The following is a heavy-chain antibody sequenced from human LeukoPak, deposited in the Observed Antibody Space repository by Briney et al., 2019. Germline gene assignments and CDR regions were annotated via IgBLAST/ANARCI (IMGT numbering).Heavy chain of an antibody. V-gene: IGHV3-9*01. CDR3: AKLGGSFDI. CDR1: GFTFDNYA. CDR2: ISWNSGLK. D-gene: IGHD3-16*01. J-gene: IGHJ3*02. Sequence: GRSLRLSCAASGFTFDNYAMHWVRQAPGKGLEWVSYISWNSGLKGYAGSVKGRFTISRDNAKNSLVLQMNSLTTEDTALYYCAKLGGSFDIWGQGTMVVVSS.